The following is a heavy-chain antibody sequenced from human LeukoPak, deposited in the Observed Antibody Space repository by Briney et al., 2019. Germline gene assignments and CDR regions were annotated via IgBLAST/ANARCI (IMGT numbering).Heavy chain of an antibody. CDR1: GGTFSSYA. J-gene: IGHJ4*02. V-gene: IGHV1-69*04. D-gene: IGHD3-16*01. CDR2: IIPTLGIA. CDR3: ARARGGAQTYY. Sequence: SVKVSCKASGGTFSSYAISWVRQAPGQGLEWMGRIIPTLGIANYAQKFQGRVTITADKSTSTAYMELSSLRSEDTAVYYCARARGGAQTYYWGQGTLVTVSS.